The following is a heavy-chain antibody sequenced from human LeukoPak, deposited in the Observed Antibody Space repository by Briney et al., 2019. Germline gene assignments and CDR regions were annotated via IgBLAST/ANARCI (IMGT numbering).Heavy chain of an antibody. Sequence: GGSLRLSCAASGFTFSSYSMNWVRQAPGKGLEWVSSISSSSSYIYYADSVKGRFTISRDNAKNSLYLQMNSLRAEDTAVYYCARDGGIYYDILTGSKGHFDYWGQGTLVTVSS. CDR3: ARDGGIYYDILTGSKGHFDY. CDR2: ISSSSSYI. D-gene: IGHD3-9*01. V-gene: IGHV3-21*01. CDR1: GFTFSSYS. J-gene: IGHJ4*02.